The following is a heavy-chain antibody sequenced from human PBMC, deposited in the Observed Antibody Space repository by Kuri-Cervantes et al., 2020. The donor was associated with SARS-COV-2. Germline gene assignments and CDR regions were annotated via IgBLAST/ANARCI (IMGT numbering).Heavy chain of an antibody. D-gene: IGHD6-19*01. CDR1: GFTFSSYG. Sequence: GGSLRLSCAASGFTFSSYGMNWVRQAPGKGLEWVSYISSSSSTIYYADSVKGRFTISRDNAKNSLYLQMNSLRAEDTAVYYCARTVTGSGEQWQHDYWGQGTLVTVSS. V-gene: IGHV3-48*04. J-gene: IGHJ4*02. CDR3: ARTVTGSGEQWQHDY. CDR2: ISSSSSTI.